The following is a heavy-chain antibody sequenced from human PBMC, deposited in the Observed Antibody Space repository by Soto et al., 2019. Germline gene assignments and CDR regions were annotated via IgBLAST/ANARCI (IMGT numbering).Heavy chain of an antibody. Sequence: GGSLRLSCASSGFTFSSYAMSLVRQAPGKGLEWVSAISGSGGSTYYADSVKGRFTISRDNSKNTLYLQMNSLRAEDTAVYYCAKDQGSSWYENWFDPWGQGTLVTVSS. J-gene: IGHJ5*02. CDR3: AKDQGSSWYENWFDP. V-gene: IGHV3-23*01. D-gene: IGHD6-13*01. CDR2: ISGSGGST. CDR1: GFTFSSYA.